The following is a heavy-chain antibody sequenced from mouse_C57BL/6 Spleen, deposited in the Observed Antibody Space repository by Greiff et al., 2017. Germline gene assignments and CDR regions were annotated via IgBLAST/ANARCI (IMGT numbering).Heavy chain of an antibody. J-gene: IGHJ2*01. CDR2: IYPGSGST. V-gene: IGHV1-55*01. CDR1: GYTFTSYW. Sequence: QVQLKQPGAELVKPGASVKMSCKASGYTFTSYWITWVKQRPGQGLEWIGDIYPGSGSTNYNEKFKSKATLTVDTSSSTAYMQLSSLTSEDSAVYYCARRDGYYYYFDYWGQGTTLTVSS. CDR3: ARRDGYYYYFDY. D-gene: IGHD2-3*01.